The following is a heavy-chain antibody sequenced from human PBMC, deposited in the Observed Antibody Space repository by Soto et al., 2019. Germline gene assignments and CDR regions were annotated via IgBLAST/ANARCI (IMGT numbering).Heavy chain of an antibody. CDR1: GFTFRNYG. V-gene: IGHV3-48*01. D-gene: IGHD1-26*01. CDR3: ARRFGRCFDY. Sequence: GGSLRLSCAASGFTFRNYGMNWVRQAPGKGLEWVSYIGIGSSTKYYADSVKGRFTISRDNAKNSLYLQMNSLRAEDTAVYYCARRFGRCFDYWGQGTLVTVSS. J-gene: IGHJ4*02. CDR2: IGIGSSTK.